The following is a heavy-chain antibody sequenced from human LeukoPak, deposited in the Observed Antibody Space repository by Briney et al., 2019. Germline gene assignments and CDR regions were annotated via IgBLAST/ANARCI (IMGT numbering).Heavy chain of an antibody. CDR3: TRSTGNPPDY. CDR1: GYSFTSYW. Sequence: GESLKISCKGSGYSFTSYWIGWVRQMPGKGLEWMGIIYPGDSDTRYSPSFDGHITISADQSIGTAFLQWSSLKASDTAIYFCTRSTGNPPDYWGQGTLLTVSS. CDR2: IYPGDSDT. V-gene: IGHV5-51*01. D-gene: IGHD1-1*01. J-gene: IGHJ4*02.